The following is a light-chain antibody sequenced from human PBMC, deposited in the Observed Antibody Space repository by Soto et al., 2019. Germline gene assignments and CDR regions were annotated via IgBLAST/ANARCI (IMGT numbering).Light chain of an antibody. Sequence: EIVLTQSPATLSLSPGERATLSCRASQSVSSYLAWYQQKPAHAPSLLIYYASNSATGIPARFSGSRSGTVFTLTISSLEPEDFAVYYCQQRSNWPLTFGGGTKVEIK. V-gene: IGKV3-11*01. J-gene: IGKJ4*01. CDR1: QSVSSY. CDR2: YAS. CDR3: QQRSNWPLT.